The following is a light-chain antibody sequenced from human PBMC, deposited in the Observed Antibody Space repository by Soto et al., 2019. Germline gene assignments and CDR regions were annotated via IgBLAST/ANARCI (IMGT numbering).Light chain of an antibody. CDR3: QQSYNTHIT. CDR1: QSISSY. V-gene: IGKV1-39*01. Sequence: EIQMTQSPSSLPASVGDRVNITCLASQSISSYLNWYQQKPGKAPNLLIYAASSLQGGVPSRFTGSGSGTDFPLTITSLQPEDFETYFCQQSYNTHITFGQGTRLELK. CDR2: AAS. J-gene: IGKJ5*01.